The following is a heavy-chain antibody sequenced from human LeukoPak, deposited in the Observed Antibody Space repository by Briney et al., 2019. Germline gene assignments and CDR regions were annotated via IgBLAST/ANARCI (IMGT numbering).Heavy chain of an antibody. D-gene: IGHD3-22*01. J-gene: IGHJ4*02. Sequence: GASLRLSCAASGFTFNNYAMSWVRQAPGKGLEWVSLIRGSTHYADSVKGRFTISRDNSKNTLYLQMNSLRAEDTAVYYCAKVYYYDSSGYYTCIDYWGQGTLVTVSS. V-gene: IGHV3-23*01. CDR3: AKVYYYDSSGYYTCIDY. CDR2: IRGST. CDR1: GFTFNNYA.